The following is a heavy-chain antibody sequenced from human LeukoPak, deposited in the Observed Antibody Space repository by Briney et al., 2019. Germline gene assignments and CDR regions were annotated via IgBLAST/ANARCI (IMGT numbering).Heavy chain of an antibody. D-gene: IGHD6-19*01. Sequence: GSLRLSCAASGFTFSSYGMTWVRQSPGKGLEWIGEIYHSGSTNYKPSLRSRVTISVDKSENQFSLNLSSVTAADTAVYYCVANGWYALDIWGQGTMVTVSS. CDR2: IYHSGST. CDR3: VANGWYALDI. V-gene: IGHV4-4*02. CDR1: GFTFSSYG. J-gene: IGHJ3*02.